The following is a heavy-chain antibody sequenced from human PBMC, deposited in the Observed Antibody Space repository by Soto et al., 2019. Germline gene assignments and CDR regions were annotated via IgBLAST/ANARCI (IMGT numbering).Heavy chain of an antibody. Sequence: QVQLQESGPGLVKPSETLSLTCTVSGGSISSYYWSWIRQPPGKGLEWIGYIYYSGSTNYNPPLKSRVPTPRDTSKNRSSLQLRSVTAADTAVYYCARYNWGAMGAFDIWGQGTMVTVSS. V-gene: IGHV4-59*01. CDR2: IYYSGST. CDR3: ARYNWGAMGAFDI. CDR1: GGSISSYY. J-gene: IGHJ3*02. D-gene: IGHD1-1*01.